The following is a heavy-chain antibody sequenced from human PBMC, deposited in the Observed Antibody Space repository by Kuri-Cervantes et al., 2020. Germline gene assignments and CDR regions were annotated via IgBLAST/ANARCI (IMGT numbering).Heavy chain of an antibody. CDR3: ARIYGDYARIDY. CDR2: ITSSSYYI. D-gene: IGHD4-17*01. CDR1: GFTFSSYS. V-gene: IGHV3-21*01. Sequence: GESLKISCVASGFTFSSYSMNWVRQAPGKGLEWVSSITSSSYYIYYADSVKGRFTISRDNSKDTLYLQMNSLRAGDTAVYYCARIYGDYARIDYWGQGTLVTVSS. J-gene: IGHJ4*02.